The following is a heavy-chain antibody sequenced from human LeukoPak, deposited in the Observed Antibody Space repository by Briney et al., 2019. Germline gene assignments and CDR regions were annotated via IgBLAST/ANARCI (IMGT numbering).Heavy chain of an antibody. CDR2: MCASGGT. V-gene: IGHV4-61*02. CDR1: GGSISRGSFY. Sequence: SETLSLTCTVSGGSISRGSFYWSWIRQPAGKGLEWIGRMCASGGTKYNPSLKSRVTISEDKSQNQFSLKLSSVTAADTAVYFCAREASYYDSRGYYQTSAFDIWGQGTMVTVSS. D-gene: IGHD3-22*01. CDR3: AREASYYDSRGYYQTSAFDI. J-gene: IGHJ3*02.